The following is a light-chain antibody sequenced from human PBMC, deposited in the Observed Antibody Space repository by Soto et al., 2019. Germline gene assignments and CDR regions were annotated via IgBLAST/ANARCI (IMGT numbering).Light chain of an antibody. V-gene: IGKV3-15*01. Sequence: IVMTQSPATLSVSPGERATLSCRARQSVSSNLAWYQQKPGQAPRLLIYGASTRATGIPARFSGSGSGTEFTLTISSLHSEEFAVYYCQQYNNWPPVTVGQGTRLEIK. CDR2: GAS. CDR1: QSVSSN. J-gene: IGKJ5*01. CDR3: QQYNNWPPVT.